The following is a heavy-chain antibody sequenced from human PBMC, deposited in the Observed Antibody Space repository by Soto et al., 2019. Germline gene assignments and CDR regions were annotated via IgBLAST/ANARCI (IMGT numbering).Heavy chain of an antibody. CDR1: GFAFKYAR. Sequence: EVLLVASGGGLVKPGGSLRRSCAASGFAFKYARMTWVRQAPGKGLEWVGHIRSNIDGATTAYAAPVKGRFTISREESKNTVDLQINSLITEYTAVYYCTTEWGSGTHYARAFDVWGQGTMVTVSS. CDR3: TTEWGSGTHYARAFDV. D-gene: IGHD1-26*01. CDR2: IRSNIDGATT. V-gene: IGHV3-15*01. J-gene: IGHJ3*01.